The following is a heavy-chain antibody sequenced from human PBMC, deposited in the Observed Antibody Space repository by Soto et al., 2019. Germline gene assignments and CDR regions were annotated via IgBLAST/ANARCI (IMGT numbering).Heavy chain of an antibody. CDR3: AREWGVGAVFDY. J-gene: IGHJ4*02. CDR1: GYIFTNYN. CDR2: ISTHNGNT. D-gene: IGHD1-26*01. V-gene: IGHV1-18*01. Sequence: QVQLVQSGVEVKKPGASVKVSCKTSGYIFTNYNISWVRQAPGLGLEWMGWISTHNGNTNSTQKFQGRVTMTTDTSTSTAHMELRSLRSDGTAVYYCAREWGVGAVFDYWGQGTLVTVSS.